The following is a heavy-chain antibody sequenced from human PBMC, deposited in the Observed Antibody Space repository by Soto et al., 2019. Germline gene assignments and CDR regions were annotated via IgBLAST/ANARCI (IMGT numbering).Heavy chain of an antibody. V-gene: IGHV5-51*01. CDR3: ARQLSHICDS. CDR1: GYKFGSAW. CDR2: IKPGTSDI. J-gene: IGHJ4*02. D-gene: IGHD3-3*02. Sequence: ESLKISCKGVGYKFGSAWIGWVRQMPGKGLEWMGIIKPGTSDIGYSPSCRGHVTISADEAVSTAYLQWSSLKASDTAMYYCARQLSHICDSWGQGTLVTAPQ.